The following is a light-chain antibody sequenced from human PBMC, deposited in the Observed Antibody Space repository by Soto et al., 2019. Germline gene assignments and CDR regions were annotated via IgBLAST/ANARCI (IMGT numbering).Light chain of an antibody. CDR2: EVS. V-gene: IGLV2-14*02. J-gene: IGLJ1*01. CDR3: NSYAGSNVYV. CDR1: SSDVGSYNL. Sequence: QSVLTQPASVSGSPGQSITISCTGTSSDVGSYNLVSWYQEHPGKAPKLMIYEVSKRPSGVPDRFSGSKSGNTASLTVSGLQAEDEADYYCNSYAGSNVYVFGTGTKLTVL.